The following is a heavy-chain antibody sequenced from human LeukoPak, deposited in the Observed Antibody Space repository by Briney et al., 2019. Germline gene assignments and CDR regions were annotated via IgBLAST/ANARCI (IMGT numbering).Heavy chain of an antibody. CDR2: VTGSGSST. Sequence: GGSLRLSFATSGFTFSSSSMSWVRQAPGKGLEWVSTVTGSGSSTYYADSVKGRFTISRDNSKNTLYLQMNSLRAEDTAVYYCAKLTSDWGQGTLVTVSS. V-gene: IGHV3-23*01. CDR1: GFTFSSSS. J-gene: IGHJ1*01. CDR3: AKLTSD.